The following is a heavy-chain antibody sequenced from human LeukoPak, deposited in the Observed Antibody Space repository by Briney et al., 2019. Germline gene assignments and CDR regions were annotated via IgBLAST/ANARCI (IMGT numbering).Heavy chain of an antibody. Sequence: ASVKVSCKASGYTFIGYYIHWVRQAPGQGLEWMGWINPDSGGTNYAQKFQGRVTMTRDTSITTAYMELSRLRSDDTAVYYCAREQQWLVSYYYYMDVWGKGTTVTVSS. CDR3: AREQQWLVSYYYYMDV. CDR1: GYTFIGYY. D-gene: IGHD6-19*01. CDR2: INPDSGGT. J-gene: IGHJ6*03. V-gene: IGHV1-2*02.